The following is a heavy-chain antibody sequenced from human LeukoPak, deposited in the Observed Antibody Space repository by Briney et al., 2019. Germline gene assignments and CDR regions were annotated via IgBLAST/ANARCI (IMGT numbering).Heavy chain of an antibody. D-gene: IGHD5-24*01. J-gene: IGHJ4*02. V-gene: IGHV1-2*02. Sequence: ASVKVSCKTSGYTFTDYYIHWVRQAPGQGLEWMGWINPNSGGANYEQKFQGRVTMTRDTSISTAYMDLNRLRSDDTGVCDCARGDRDGYNYGYFDYWGQGTLVTVSS. CDR2: INPNSGGA. CDR1: GYTFTDYY. CDR3: ARGDRDGYNYGYFDY.